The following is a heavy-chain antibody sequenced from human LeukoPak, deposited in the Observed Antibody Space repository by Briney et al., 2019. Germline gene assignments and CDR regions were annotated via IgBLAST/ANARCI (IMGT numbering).Heavy chain of an antibody. J-gene: IGHJ6*02. CDR3: AKYPYDFWSGTPAYGMDV. CDR1: GFTFSSYA. D-gene: IGHD3-3*01. Sequence: GGSLRLSCAASGFTFSSYAMSWVRQAPGKGLEWVSAISGSGGSTYYADSVKGRFTISRDNSKNTLYLQMNSLRAEDTAVYYCAKYPYDFWSGTPAYGMDVWGQGTTVTVSS. CDR2: ISGSGGST. V-gene: IGHV3-23*01.